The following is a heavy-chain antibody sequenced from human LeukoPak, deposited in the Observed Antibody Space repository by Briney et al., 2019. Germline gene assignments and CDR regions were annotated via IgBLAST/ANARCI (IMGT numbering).Heavy chain of an antibody. J-gene: IGHJ4*02. CDR3: ARADYTYYYDSSGYYYGNTGYFDY. CDR2: IKQDGSEK. Sequence: GGSLRLSCAASGFTFSSYWMSWVRQAPGKGLEWVANIKQDGSEKYYVDSVKGRFTISRDNAKNSLYLQMNSLRAEDTAVYYCARADYTYYYDSSGYYYGNTGYFDYWGQGTLVTVSS. V-gene: IGHV3-7*01. CDR1: GFTFSSYW. D-gene: IGHD3-22*01.